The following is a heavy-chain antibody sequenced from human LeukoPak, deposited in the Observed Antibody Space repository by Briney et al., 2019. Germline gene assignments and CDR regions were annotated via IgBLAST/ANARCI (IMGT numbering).Heavy chain of an antibody. J-gene: IGHJ6*04. CDR2: ISSSGSTI. CDR3: ARSTVRGVIISFRYYGMDV. D-gene: IGHD3-10*01. Sequence: GGSLRLSCAASGFTFSSYEMNWVRQTPGKGLEWVSYISSSGSTIYYADSVKGRFTISRDNAKNSLYLQMNSLRAEDTAVYYCARSTVRGVIISFRYYGMDVWGKGTTVTVSS. V-gene: IGHV3-48*03. CDR1: GFTFSSYE.